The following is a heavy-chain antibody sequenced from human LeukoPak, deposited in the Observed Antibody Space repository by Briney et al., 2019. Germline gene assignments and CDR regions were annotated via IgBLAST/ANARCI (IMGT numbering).Heavy chain of an antibody. V-gene: IGHV4-39*01. D-gene: IGHD3-10*01. CDR1: GFTFSSYA. J-gene: IGHJ4*02. Sequence: GSLRLSCAASGFTFSSYAFNWVRQTPGKGLEWIGSIYYSGSTYYNPSLKSRVTISVDTSKNQFSLKLNSVTATDTAVYYCARHYGPWGQGTLVTVSS. CDR2: IYYSGST. CDR3: ARHYGP.